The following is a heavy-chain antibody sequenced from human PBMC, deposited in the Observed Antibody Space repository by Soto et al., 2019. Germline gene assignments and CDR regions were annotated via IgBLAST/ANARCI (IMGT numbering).Heavy chain of an antibody. CDR3: TRYLTDYGDYQFDY. CDR1: GFTFSGSA. V-gene: IGHV3-73*01. D-gene: IGHD4-17*01. CDR2: IRSKANSYAT. J-gene: IGHJ4*02. Sequence: EVQLVESGGGLVQPGGSLKLSCAASGFTFSGSAMHWVRQASGKGLEWVGRIRSKANSYATAYAASVKGRFTISRDDSKNTEYLQMNSLNTEDTAVYYCTRYLTDYGDYQFDYWGQGTLVTVSS.